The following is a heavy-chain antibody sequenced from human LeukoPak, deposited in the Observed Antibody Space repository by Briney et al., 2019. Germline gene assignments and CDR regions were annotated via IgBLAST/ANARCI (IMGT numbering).Heavy chain of an antibody. J-gene: IGHJ4*02. V-gene: IGHV3-7*01. CDR2: IKQDGSEK. Sequence: GGSLTLSCAASGFTFSSYWMSWVRHPPGNGLEWVANIKQDGSEKYYVDSVKGRFTISRDNAKNSLYLQMNSLRAEDTAVYYCAREWDSSGYYDYWGQGTLVTVSS. CDR3: AREWDSSGYYDY. CDR1: GFTFSSYW. D-gene: IGHD3-22*01.